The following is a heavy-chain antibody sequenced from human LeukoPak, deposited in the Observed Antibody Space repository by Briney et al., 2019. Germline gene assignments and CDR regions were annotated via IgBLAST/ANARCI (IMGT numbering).Heavy chain of an antibody. CDR2: ISWNSGSI. CDR1: GFTFDDYA. Sequence: PGGSLRLSCAASGFTFDDYAMHWVRQAPGKGLEWVSGISWNSGSIGYADSVKGRFTISRDNAKNSLHLQMNSLRAEDTALYYCAKDSTYYYGSGSYYNPRYYGMDVWGQGTTVTVSS. CDR3: AKDSTYYYGSGSYYNPRYYGMDV. V-gene: IGHV3-9*01. D-gene: IGHD3-10*01. J-gene: IGHJ6*02.